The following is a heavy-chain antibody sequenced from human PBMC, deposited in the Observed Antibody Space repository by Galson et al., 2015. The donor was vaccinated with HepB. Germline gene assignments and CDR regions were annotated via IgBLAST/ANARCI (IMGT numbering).Heavy chain of an antibody. V-gene: IGHV3-53*01. J-gene: IGHJ3*01. CDR1: GLSFSITY. D-gene: IGHD3-22*01. CDR3: ARDSYQLDSRGHFHMGALDV. Sequence: SLRLSCAASGLSFSITYLTWVRQAPGKGLEWVSIIYSDHTTFYSDSVKGRFTISRDNSKKTLYLQMSALRAEDTAIYYCARDSYQLDSRGHFHMGALDVWGQGTVVTVSS. CDR2: IYSDHTT.